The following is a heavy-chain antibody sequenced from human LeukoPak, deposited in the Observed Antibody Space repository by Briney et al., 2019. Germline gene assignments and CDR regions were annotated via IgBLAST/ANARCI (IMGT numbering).Heavy chain of an antibody. Sequence: GGSLRLSCAASGFTFSSYAMSWVRQAPGKGLEWVSAISGSGGSTYYADSVKGRFTISRDNSKNTLYLQMNSLRAEDTAVYYCAKGRYCSSTSCIPNWFDPWGQGTLVTVSS. V-gene: IGHV3-23*01. CDR3: AKGRYCSSTSCIPNWFDP. D-gene: IGHD2-2*01. J-gene: IGHJ5*02. CDR1: GFTFSSYA. CDR2: ISGSGGST.